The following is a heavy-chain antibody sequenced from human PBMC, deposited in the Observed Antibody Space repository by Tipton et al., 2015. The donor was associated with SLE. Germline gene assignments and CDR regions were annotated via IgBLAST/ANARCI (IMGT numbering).Heavy chain of an antibody. Sequence: TLSLTCTVSGGSISSHYWSWIRQPPGQGLEWIGEIADTGSPNYNPSLKSRVTISLDTSKSQFSLILNSLTAADTAVYFCARGRGGEFLDYWGQGTLVTVSS. J-gene: IGHJ4*02. CDR3: ARGRGGEFLDY. CDR2: IADTGSP. CDR1: GGSISSHY. V-gene: IGHV4-34*01. D-gene: IGHD3-16*01.